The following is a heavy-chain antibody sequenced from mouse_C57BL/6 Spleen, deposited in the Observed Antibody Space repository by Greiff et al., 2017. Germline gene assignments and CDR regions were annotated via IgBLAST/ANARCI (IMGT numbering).Heavy chain of an antibody. V-gene: IGHV1-69*01. CDR2: IDPSDSYT. CDR3: ARFSNYDGSSYRYAMDY. D-gene: IGHD1-1*01. J-gene: IGHJ4*01. Sequence: QVQLQQPGAELVMPGASVKLSCKASGYTFPSSWMHWVKQRPGQGLEWIGEIDPSDSYTNYNQTFKVKSTLTVDTSSSTAYMQLSSLTSVDSVVYYCARFSNYDGSSYRYAMDYWGQGTSVTVSS. CDR1: GYTFPSSW.